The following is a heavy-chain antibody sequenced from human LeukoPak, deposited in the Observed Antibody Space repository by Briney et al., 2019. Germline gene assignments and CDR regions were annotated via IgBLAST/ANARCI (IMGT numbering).Heavy chain of an antibody. J-gene: IGHJ6*03. CDR2: ISAYNGNT. CDR3: ARDSGIGIVSFYYYYYYMDV. Sequence: ASVTVSCKASGYTFTSYGISWVRQAPGQGLEWMGWISAYNGNTNYAQKLQGRVTMTTDTSTSTAYMELRSLRSDDTAVYYCARDSGIGIVSFYYYYYYMDVWGKGTTVTVSS. D-gene: IGHD5/OR15-5a*01. V-gene: IGHV1-18*01. CDR1: GYTFTSYG.